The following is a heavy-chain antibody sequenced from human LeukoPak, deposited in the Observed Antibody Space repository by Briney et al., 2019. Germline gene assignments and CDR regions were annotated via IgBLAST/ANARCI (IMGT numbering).Heavy chain of an antibody. Sequence: ASVKVSCKASGYTFTAYYMHWVRQAPGQGLEWMGWINSNSGDTNYAQKFQGRVTLARDTSISTAHMELSRLRSDDTAVYYCARDEYVLTSFDPWGQGTLVTVSS. CDR2: INSNSGDT. CDR3: ARDEYVLTSFDP. V-gene: IGHV1-2*02. CDR1: GYTFTAYY. J-gene: IGHJ5*02. D-gene: IGHD3-16*01.